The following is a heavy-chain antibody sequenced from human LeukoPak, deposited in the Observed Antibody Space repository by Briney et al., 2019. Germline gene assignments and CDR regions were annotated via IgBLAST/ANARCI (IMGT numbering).Heavy chain of an antibody. CDR1: GFTFSSYA. CDR3: ARDPKGYSSSWYLAAPDY. J-gene: IGHJ4*02. CDR2: ISSNGGST. Sequence: GGSLRLSCAASGFTFSSYAMNWVRQAPGKGLEYVSAISSNGGSTYYANSVKGRFTISRDNSKNTLYLQMGSLRAEDMAVYYCARDPKGYSSSWYLAAPDYWGQGTLVTVSS. V-gene: IGHV3-64*01. D-gene: IGHD6-13*01.